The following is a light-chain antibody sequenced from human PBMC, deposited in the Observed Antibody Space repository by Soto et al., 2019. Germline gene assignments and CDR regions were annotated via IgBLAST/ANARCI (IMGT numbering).Light chain of an antibody. CDR1: QSVRNW. Sequence: DIQITQSPSTLFASVVDRVTITCRASQSVRNWLAWYQQKPGRAPQLLIYDSSTLEPGVPSRFRGSGSGTEFTLTINGLQPDDFATYYCQQYDGYSPQTFGQGTKVDIK. J-gene: IGKJ1*01. CDR3: QQYDGYSPQT. V-gene: IGKV1-5*01. CDR2: DSS.